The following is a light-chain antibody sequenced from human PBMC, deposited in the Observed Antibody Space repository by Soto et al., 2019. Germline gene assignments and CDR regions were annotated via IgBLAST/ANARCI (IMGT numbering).Light chain of an antibody. V-gene: IGKV3-15*01. CDR3: QQYNKWPWT. CDR1: QSVSSN. CDR2: GVS. Sequence: ERIMTQSPATLSVSPGESATLSCRASQSVSSNLAWYQQKPGQAPRLLIYGVSTRATGTPATFSGSGSGTEFTLTISSLQSEHSAVYYCQQYNKWPWTFGQGTKVDIK. J-gene: IGKJ1*01.